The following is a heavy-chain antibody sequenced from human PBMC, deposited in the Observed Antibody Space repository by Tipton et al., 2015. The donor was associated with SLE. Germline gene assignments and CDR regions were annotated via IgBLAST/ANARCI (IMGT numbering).Heavy chain of an antibody. J-gene: IGHJ3*01. D-gene: IGHD3-22*01. CDR3: ARLDYYDSSGRFLGTFDF. V-gene: IGHV4-61*05. Sequence: TLSLTCSVSGDSINSSSYDWSWIRQSPGKGLEWIGHIYYSGSTHYNPSLKSRVAISVDTSKNQFSLKLNSLTAADTAVYYCARLDYYDSSGRFLGTFDFWGQGTMVTVSS. CDR1: GDSINSSSYD. CDR2: IYYSGST.